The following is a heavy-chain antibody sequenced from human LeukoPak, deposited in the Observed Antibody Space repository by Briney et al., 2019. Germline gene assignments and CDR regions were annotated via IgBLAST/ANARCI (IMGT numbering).Heavy chain of an antibody. V-gene: IGHV3-9*01. J-gene: IGHJ1*01. Sequence: PGGSLRLSCAASGFTFDDYAMHWVRKAPGKGLEWVSGISWNSGSIGYADSVKGRFTISRDNAKNSLYLQMNSLRAEDTAVYYCARVYYDSSGYYYVAEYFQHWGQGTLDTVSS. CDR2: ISWNSGSI. CDR3: ARVYYDSSGYYYVAEYFQH. D-gene: IGHD3-22*01. CDR1: GFTFDDYA.